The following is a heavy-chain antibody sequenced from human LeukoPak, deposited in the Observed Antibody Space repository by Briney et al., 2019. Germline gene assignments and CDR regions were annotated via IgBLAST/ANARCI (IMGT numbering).Heavy chain of an antibody. J-gene: IGHJ3*02. CDR3: ARLSIAVAGFDAFDI. Sequence: GGSLRLSCAASGFTFSSYGMHWVRQAPGKGLEWVAVISYDGSNKYYADSVKGRFTISRDNSKNTLYLQMNSLRAEDTAVYYCARLSIAVAGFDAFDIWGQGTMVTASS. CDR2: ISYDGSNK. D-gene: IGHD6-19*01. CDR1: GFTFSSYG. V-gene: IGHV3-30*03.